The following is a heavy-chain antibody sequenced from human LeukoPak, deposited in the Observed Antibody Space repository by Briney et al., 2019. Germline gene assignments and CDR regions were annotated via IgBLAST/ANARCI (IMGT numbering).Heavy chain of an antibody. J-gene: IGHJ6*03. CDR2: INHSGST. D-gene: IGHD6-13*01. CDR3: ARGFIAAAGYYYYYYMDV. Sequence: PSETLSLTCAVYGGSFSGYYWSWIRQPPGKGLEWIGEINHSGSTNYNPSLKSRVTISVDTSKNQFSLKLSSVTAADTAVYYCARGFIAAAGYYYYYYMDVWGKGTTVTISS. V-gene: IGHV4-34*01. CDR1: GGSFSGYY.